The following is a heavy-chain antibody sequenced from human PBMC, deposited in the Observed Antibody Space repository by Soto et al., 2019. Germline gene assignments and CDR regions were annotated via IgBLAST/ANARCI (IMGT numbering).Heavy chain of an antibody. J-gene: IGHJ6*02. D-gene: IGHD2-15*01. CDR1: GGTFSSYA. Sequence: QVQLVQSGAEVKKPGSSVKVSCKASGGTFSSYAISWVRQAPGQGLEWVGGIIPIFGTANYAQKFQGRVTITADKSTSTDYMELSSLRSEDTDVYYCARSVVVVAATPYYYYGMDVWGQGTTVTVSS. V-gene: IGHV1-69*06. CDR3: ARSVVVVAATPYYYYGMDV. CDR2: IIPIFGTA.